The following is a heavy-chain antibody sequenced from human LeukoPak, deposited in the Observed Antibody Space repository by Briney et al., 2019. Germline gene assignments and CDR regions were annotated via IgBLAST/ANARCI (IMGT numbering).Heavy chain of an antibody. J-gene: IGHJ4*02. V-gene: IGHV4-4*07. CDR2: IYTSGST. CDR1: GGSIGHYN. CDR3: AREDSTGWYGVDY. D-gene: IGHD6-19*01. Sequence: NPSETLSLTCTVSGGSIGHYNWTWIRQPAGKGLEWIGRIYTSGSTRCNPSLKSRVTMSVDTSQNQFSLKLSSVTAADTAMYYCAREDSTGWYGVDYWSQGTLVTVSS.